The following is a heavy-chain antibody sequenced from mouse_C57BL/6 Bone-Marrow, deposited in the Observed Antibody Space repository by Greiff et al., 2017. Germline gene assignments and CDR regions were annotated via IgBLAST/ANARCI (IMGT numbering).Heavy chain of an antibody. V-gene: IGHV1-69*01. CDR3: ARGGY. J-gene: IGHJ2*01. CDR2: IDPSDSYT. CDR1: GYTFTSYW. Sequence: IQLQQPGAELVMPGASVKLSCKASGYTFTSYWMHWVKQRPGQGLEWIGEIDPSDSYTNYNQKFKGKSTLTVDKSSSTAYMQLSSLTSEDSAVYYCARGGYWGQGTTLTVSS.